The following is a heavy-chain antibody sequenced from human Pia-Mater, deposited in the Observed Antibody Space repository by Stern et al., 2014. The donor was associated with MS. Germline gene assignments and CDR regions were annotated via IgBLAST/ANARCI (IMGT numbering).Heavy chain of an antibody. D-gene: IGHD1-7*01. CDR2: IKQDGSEK. CDR3: ARIAPANWNYDY. V-gene: IGHV3-7*01. CDR1: GFTFSSYW. Sequence: EVQLVESGGGLVQPGGSLRLSCADSGFTFSSYWMSWVRQAPGKGLEWVANIKQDGSEKYYVDSVKGRFTISRDNAKNSLYLQMNSLRAEDTAVYYCARIAPANWNYDYWGQGTLVTVSS. J-gene: IGHJ4*02.